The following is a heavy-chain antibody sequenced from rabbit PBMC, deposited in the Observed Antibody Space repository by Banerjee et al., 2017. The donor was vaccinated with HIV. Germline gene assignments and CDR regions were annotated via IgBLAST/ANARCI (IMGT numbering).Heavy chain of an antibody. Sequence: QEQLEESGGGLVTPGGTLTLTCTASGFDFNSYHMGWVRQAPGKGLEWIGYSGSGGNTWYASWVNGRFTISKTSSTVDLKMTSLTAADTATYFCARDLDDSGGYQFNLWGPGTLVTVS. CDR2: SGSGGNT. CDR1: GFDFNSYH. CDR3: ARDLDDSGGYQFNL. V-gene: IGHV1S36*01. D-gene: IGHD1-1*01. J-gene: IGHJ4*01.